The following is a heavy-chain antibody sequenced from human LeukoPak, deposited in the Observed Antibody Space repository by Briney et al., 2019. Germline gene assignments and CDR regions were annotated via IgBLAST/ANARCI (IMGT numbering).Heavy chain of an antibody. CDR3: ASSEGCSSTSCSFDY. V-gene: IGHV4-4*02. D-gene: IGHD2-2*01. CDR2: IYHGGST. CDR1: GDSISSSNW. Sequence: PSETLSLTCAVSGDSISSSNWWSWVRQPPGKGLEWIGEIYHGGSTNYNPSLKSRVTISVDKSKNQFSLKLSSVTAADTAVYYCASSEGCSSTSCSFDYWGQGTLVTVSS. J-gene: IGHJ4*02.